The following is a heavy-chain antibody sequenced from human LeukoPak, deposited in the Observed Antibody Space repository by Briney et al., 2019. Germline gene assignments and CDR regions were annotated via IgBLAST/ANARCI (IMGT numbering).Heavy chain of an antibody. J-gene: IGHJ4*02. CDR1: GFTFGSYS. CDR2: ISTSSDYI. V-gene: IGHV3-21*01. CDR3: ARGCSGGSCYDY. D-gene: IGHD2-15*01. Sequence: GGSLRLPCAASGFTFGSYSMNWVRQAPGKGLEWVSSISTSSDYIYYADSVKGRFTISRDNAENSLFLQVNSLRAEDTAVYYCARGCSGGSCYDYWGQGTLVTVSS.